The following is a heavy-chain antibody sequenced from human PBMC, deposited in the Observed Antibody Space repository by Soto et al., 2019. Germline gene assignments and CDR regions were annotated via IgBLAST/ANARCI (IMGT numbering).Heavy chain of an antibody. CDR2: MDSSSTYI. Sequence: EVQLVESGGGLVKPGGSLRLSCAASGFSFSTYSMNWLRQAPGKGLEWVSSMDSSSTYIYYADSLKGRFTISRDNAKNSLYLQMNSLRVEDTAVYYCARTLVGIPVWDHWGQGTLVTVSS. CDR1: GFSFSTYS. D-gene: IGHD3-9*01. V-gene: IGHV3-21*01. CDR3: ARTLVGIPVWDH. J-gene: IGHJ4*02.